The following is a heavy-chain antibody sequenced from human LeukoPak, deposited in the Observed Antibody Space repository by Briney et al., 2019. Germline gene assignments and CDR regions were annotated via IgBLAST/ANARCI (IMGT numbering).Heavy chain of an antibody. CDR2: IYYSGST. J-gene: IGHJ4*02. CDR3: ARRMAAPRTRYFDY. V-gene: IGHV4-39*01. Sequence: SSETLSLTCTVSGGSVSSSSYYWGWIRQPPGKGLEWIGNIYYSGSTYYNPSLKSRVTLSVDTSKNQFSLKVNSVTAADTAVYYCARRMAAPRTRYFDYWGQGTLVTVSS. D-gene: IGHD6-6*01. CDR1: GGSVSSSSYY.